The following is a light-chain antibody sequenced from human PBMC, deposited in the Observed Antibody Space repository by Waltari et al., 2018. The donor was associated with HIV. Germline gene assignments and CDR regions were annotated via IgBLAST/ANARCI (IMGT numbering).Light chain of an antibody. V-gene: IGLV2-8*01. CDR1: SSDVGGYNY. J-gene: IGLJ1*01. CDR3: SSYAGSNNYV. Sequence: QSALTQPPSASGSPGQSVTISCTGTSSDVGGYNYVSWYQQHPGKAPKLMICEVSKRPSGVPDRFSGSKSGTTASLTVSGLQAEDEADYYCSSYAGSNNYVFGTGTKVTVL. CDR2: EVS.